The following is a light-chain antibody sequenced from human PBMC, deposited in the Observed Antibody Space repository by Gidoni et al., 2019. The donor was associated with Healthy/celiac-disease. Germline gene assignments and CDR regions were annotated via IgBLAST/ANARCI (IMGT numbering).Light chain of an antibody. CDR1: QSVSSSY. J-gene: IGKJ2*01. V-gene: IGKV3-20*01. CDR2: GAS. CDR3: QQYGSSPPYT. Sequence: VLTLSPGTLTLSPGERAILSCRASQSVSSSYLAWYQQKPGQAPRLLIYGASSRATGIPDRFSGSGSGTDFTLTISRLEPEDFAVYYCQQYGSSPPYTFGQGTKLEIK.